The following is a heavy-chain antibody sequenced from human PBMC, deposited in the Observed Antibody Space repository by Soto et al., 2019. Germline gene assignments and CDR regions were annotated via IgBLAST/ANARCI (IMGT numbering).Heavy chain of an antibody. D-gene: IGHD1-1*01. Sequence: SLRLSCAASGFTFSSYSMNWVRQAPGKGLEWVSSISGSSSYIYYADSVKGRFTISRDNAKNSLYLQMNSLRAEDTAVYYCARELQLEHTPPFDYWGQGTLVTVSS. J-gene: IGHJ4*02. CDR1: GFTFSSYS. CDR2: ISGSSSYI. CDR3: ARELQLEHTPPFDY. V-gene: IGHV3-21*01.